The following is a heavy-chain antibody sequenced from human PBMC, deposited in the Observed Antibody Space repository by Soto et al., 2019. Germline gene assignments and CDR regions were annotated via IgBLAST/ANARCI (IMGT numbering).Heavy chain of an antibody. CDR2: IYYSGST. CDR1: AGSISSSSHY. CDR3: ARIIMVRGVSKDYYFDY. V-gene: IGHV4-39*01. J-gene: IGHJ4*02. D-gene: IGHD3-10*01. Sequence: PSETLSLTCTVSAGSISSSSHYWGWIRQPPGKGLEWIGSIYYSGSTYYNPSLKSRVTISVDTSKNQFSLKLSSVTAADTAVYYCARIIMVRGVSKDYYFDYWGQGTLVTVSS.